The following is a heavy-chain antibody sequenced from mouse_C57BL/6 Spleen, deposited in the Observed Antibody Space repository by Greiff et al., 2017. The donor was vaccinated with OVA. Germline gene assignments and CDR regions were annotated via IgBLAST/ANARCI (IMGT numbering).Heavy chain of an antibody. D-gene: IGHD2-5*01. CDR1: GYTFTDYE. CDR2: IDPETGGT. Sequence: VQLQESGAELVRPGASVTLSCKASGYTFTDYEMHWVKQTPVHGLEWIGAIDPETGGTAYNQKFKGKAILTADKSSSTAYMELRSLTSEDSAVYYCTTYYSNYVPFDYWGQGTTLTVSS. V-gene: IGHV1-15*01. CDR3: TTYYSNYVPFDY. J-gene: IGHJ2*01.